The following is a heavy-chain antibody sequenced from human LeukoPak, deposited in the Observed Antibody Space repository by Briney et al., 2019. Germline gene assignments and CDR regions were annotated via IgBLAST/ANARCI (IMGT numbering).Heavy chain of an antibody. V-gene: IGHV4-61*01. J-gene: IGHJ6*02. Sequence: SETLSLTCTVSGGSVSSGSYYWSWIRQPPEKGLEWIGYIYYSGSTNYNPSLKSRVTISVDTSKNQFSLKLSSVTAADTAVYYCAREDYYYGMDVWGQGTTVTVSS. CDR1: GGSVSSGSYY. CDR2: IYYSGST. CDR3: AREDYYYGMDV.